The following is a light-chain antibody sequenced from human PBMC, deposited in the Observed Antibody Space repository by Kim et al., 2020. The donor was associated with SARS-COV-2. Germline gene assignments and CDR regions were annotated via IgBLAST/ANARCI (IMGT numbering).Light chain of an antibody. J-gene: IGKJ4*01. CDR1: QSVSSSY. Sequence: LSPGERDTLSCRASQSVSSSYLAWYQQKPGQAPRLLIYGASSRATGIPDRFSGSGSGTDFTLTISRLEPEDFAVYYCQQYGSSPLTFGGGTKVEIK. V-gene: IGKV3-20*01. CDR3: QQYGSSPLT. CDR2: GAS.